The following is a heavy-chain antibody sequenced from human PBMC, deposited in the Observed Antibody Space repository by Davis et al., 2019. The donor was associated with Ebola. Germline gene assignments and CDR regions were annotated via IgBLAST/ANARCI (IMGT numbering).Heavy chain of an antibody. V-gene: IGHV3-21*01. CDR2: ISVSSGYI. D-gene: IGHD6-13*01. Sequence: GGSLRLSCAASGFIFSSYTMNWVRQAPGKGLEWVSSISVSSGYIYYEDSVKGRFTISRDNAKNSLFLQMNSLRAEDTAVYYCAREPSIHIAAAGTSYFDHWGQGTLVTVSS. CDR3: AREPSIHIAAAGTSYFDH. J-gene: IGHJ4*02. CDR1: GFIFSSYT.